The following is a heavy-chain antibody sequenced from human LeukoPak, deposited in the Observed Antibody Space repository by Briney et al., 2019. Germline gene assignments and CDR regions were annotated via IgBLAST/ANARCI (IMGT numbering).Heavy chain of an antibody. V-gene: IGHV3-21*01. CDR2: ISSSSTYI. Sequence: PGGSLRLSCAASGFTFSSSSMNWVRQAPGRGLGWVASISSSSTYIYYADSVKGRFTMSRNNAKNSLYLQMSSLRAEDTAEYYCARMVSAFDIWGQGTMVTVSS. D-gene: IGHD2-8*01. J-gene: IGHJ3*02. CDR3: ARMVSAFDI. CDR1: GFTFSSSS.